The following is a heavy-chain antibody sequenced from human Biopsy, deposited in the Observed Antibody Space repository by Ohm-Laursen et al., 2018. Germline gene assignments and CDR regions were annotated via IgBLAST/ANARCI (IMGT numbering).Heavy chain of an antibody. V-gene: IGHV4-59*13. D-gene: IGHD5-24*01. Sequence: GTLSSTCTVSGGPIFTNNWVGIRQPPGKELGGIGYINFTGSTNYNPSLKSRVTISVDTSKNQFSLRLSSVTAADTAVYYCARDSGGMATILDAFDLWGQGTMVTVSP. CDR1: GGPIFTNN. J-gene: IGHJ3*01. CDR3: ARDSGGMATILDAFDL. CDR2: INFTGST.